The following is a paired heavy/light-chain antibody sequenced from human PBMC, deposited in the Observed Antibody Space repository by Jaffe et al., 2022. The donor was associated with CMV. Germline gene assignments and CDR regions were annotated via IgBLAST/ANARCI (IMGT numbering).Heavy chain of an antibody. CDR3: AKDRLRDNSGYYPYDFDY. J-gene: IGHJ4*02. Sequence: EVQLLESGGGLVQPGGSLRLSCSASGFTFASYAMSWVRQAPGKGLEWVSAISGSGGSTYYEDSVKGRFTFSRDNSKNTLSLQMNSLRAEDTAVYYCAKDRLRDNSGYYPYDFDYWGQGTLVTVSS. CDR1: GFTFASYA. V-gene: IGHV3-23*01. D-gene: IGHD3-22*01. CDR2: ISGSGGST.
Light chain of an antibody. J-gene: IGKJ4*01. CDR2: DAS. CDR1: QSVSSY. CDR3: QQRSKWPPA. V-gene: IGKV3-11*01. Sequence: EIVLTQSPATLSLSPGERATLSCRASQSVSSYLAWYQQKPGQAPRLLIYDASNRATGIPARFSGSGSGTDFTLTISSLEPEDFAVYYCQQRSKWPPAFGGGTKVEIK.